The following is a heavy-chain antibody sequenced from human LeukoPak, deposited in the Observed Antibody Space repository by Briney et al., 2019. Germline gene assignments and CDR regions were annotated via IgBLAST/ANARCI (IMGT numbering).Heavy chain of an antibody. CDR2: IYHSGST. Sequence: SETLSLTCAVSGGSISSGGYSWSWIRQPTGKGLEWIGYIYHSGSTYYNPSLKSRVTISVDRSKNQFSLKLSSVTAADTAVYYCAREADMYGMDVWGQGTTVTVSS. J-gene: IGHJ6*02. D-gene: IGHD2-15*01. CDR3: AREADMYGMDV. V-gene: IGHV4-30-2*01. CDR1: GGSISSGGYS.